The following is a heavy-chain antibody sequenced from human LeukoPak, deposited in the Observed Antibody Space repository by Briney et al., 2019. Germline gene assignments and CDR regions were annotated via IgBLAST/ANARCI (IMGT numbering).Heavy chain of an antibody. D-gene: IGHD3-10*01. J-gene: IGHJ4*02. CDR1: GYIFPTYW. Sequence: GASLNISCKGSGYIFPTYWIAWVRQLPGKGLEWMGIIYPGDSDPRYSPSFQGQVTISADKSISTPYLQWSSPKASDTAIYYCARAYSYGSGSYYHFDYWGQGTLVTVSS. CDR2: IYPGDSDP. CDR3: ARAYSYGSGSYYHFDY. V-gene: IGHV5-51*01.